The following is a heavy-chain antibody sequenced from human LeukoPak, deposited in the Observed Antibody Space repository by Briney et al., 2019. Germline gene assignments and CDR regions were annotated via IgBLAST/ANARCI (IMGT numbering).Heavy chain of an antibody. CDR3: AMITSGAWWY. D-gene: IGHD3-16*01. CDR1: GGSISRSAYY. Sequence: SETLSLTCTVSGGSISRSAYYWGWIRQSPGKGLEWIGSIHYSGSSYHNPALKSRVTISVDTSKNQFSLDLSSVTAADTAVYYCAMITSGAWWYWGQGTLVTVSS. J-gene: IGHJ4*02. V-gene: IGHV4-39*07. CDR2: IHYSGSS.